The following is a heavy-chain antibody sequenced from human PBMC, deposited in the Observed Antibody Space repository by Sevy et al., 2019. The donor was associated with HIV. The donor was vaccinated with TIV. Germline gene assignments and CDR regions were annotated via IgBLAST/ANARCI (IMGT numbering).Heavy chain of an antibody. CDR1: GFTFSSYA. CDR2: MSGSGGST. Sequence: GGSLRLSCAASGFTFSSYAMSWVRPAPGKGLEWVSGMSGSGGSTYYADSVKGRFAISRDNSKNTLYLQMNSLRAEDTAVYYCAKDRVWELGDAFDIWGQGTMVTVSS. J-gene: IGHJ3*02. D-gene: IGHD1-26*01. V-gene: IGHV3-23*01. CDR3: AKDRVWELGDAFDI.